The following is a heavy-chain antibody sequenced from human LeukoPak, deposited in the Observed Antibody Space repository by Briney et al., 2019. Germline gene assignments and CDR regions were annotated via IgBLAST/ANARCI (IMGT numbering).Heavy chain of an antibody. Sequence: SETLSLTCTVPGGSISSSSYYWGWIRQPPGKGLEWIGSIYYSGSTYYNPSLKSRVTISVDTSKNQFSLKLSSVTAADTAVYYCARLRGSSAYYYYYYMDVWGKGTTVTVSS. J-gene: IGHJ6*03. V-gene: IGHV4-39*01. CDR3: ARLRGSSAYYYYYYMDV. CDR2: IYYSGST. D-gene: IGHD6-6*01. CDR1: GGSISSSSYY.